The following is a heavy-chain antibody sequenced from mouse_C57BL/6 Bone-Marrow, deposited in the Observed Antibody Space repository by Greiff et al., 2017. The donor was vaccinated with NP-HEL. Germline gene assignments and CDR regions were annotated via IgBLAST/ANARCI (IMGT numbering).Heavy chain of an antibody. J-gene: IGHJ4*01. CDR2: ISDGGSYT. D-gene: IGHD1-1*01. Sequence: EVQLVESGGGLVKPGGSLKLSCAASGFTFSSYAMSWVRQTPEKRLEWVATISDGGSYTYYPDNVKGRFTISRDNAKNNLYLQMSHLKSEDTAMYYCARDLPHYYGSRVDDWGQGTSVTVSS. V-gene: IGHV5-4*01. CDR3: ARDLPHYYGSRVDD. CDR1: GFTFSSYA.